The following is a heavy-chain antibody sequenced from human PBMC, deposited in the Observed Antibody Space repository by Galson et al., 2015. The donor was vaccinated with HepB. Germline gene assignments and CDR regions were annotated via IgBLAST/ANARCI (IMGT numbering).Heavy chain of an antibody. CDR3: TRLGDLSGYSSR. J-gene: IGHJ4*02. Sequence: SLRLSCAASGFTFSGSAIHWVRQASGKGPEWVGRIGSKADNYATKYVASLQGRFVISRLDSKNTAFLHMNRLKNEDTAVYYCTRLGDLSGYSSRWGQGTLVTVSS. D-gene: IGHD6-13*01. V-gene: IGHV3-73*01. CDR1: GFTFSGSA. CDR2: IGSKADNYAT.